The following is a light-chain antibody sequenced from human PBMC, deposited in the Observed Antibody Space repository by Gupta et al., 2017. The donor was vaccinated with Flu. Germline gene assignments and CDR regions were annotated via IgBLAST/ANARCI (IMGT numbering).Light chain of an antibody. Sequence: DIQMTQSPSSLSASVGDRVTITCRASQGISNYLAWYQQKPGKVPKLLIYAASTLQSGVPSRFSGSGSGTDFTLTISSLQPEDVATYYCQKYNSAPPYIFGQGTKMEIK. CDR1: QGISNY. CDR2: AAS. J-gene: IGKJ2*01. V-gene: IGKV1-27*01. CDR3: QKYNSAPPYI.